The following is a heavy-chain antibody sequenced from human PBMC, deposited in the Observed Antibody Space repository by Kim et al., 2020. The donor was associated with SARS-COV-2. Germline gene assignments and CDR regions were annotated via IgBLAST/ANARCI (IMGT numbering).Heavy chain of an antibody. D-gene: IGHD3-10*01. CDR2: INTGNGDI. V-gene: IGHV1-3*04. CDR3: ARGASGTLDY. J-gene: IGHJ4*01. Sequence: ASVKVSCKASGYTFTSHGIHWVRQAPGQGLEWMGWINTGNGDIKSSQKFQGRVTIFRDTSASTASMELSSLRSEDTAMYYCARGASGTLDYWGQETWSPSPQ. CDR1: GYTFTSHG.